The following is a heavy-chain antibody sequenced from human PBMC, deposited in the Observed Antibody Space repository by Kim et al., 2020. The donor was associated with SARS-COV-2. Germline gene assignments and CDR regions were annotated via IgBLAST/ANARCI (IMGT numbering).Heavy chain of an antibody. V-gene: IGHV1-69*13. Sequence: SVKVSCKASGGTFSSYAISWVRQAPGQGLEWMGGIIPIFGTANYAQKFQGRVTITADESTSTAYMELSSLRSEDTAVYYCASFTYYSSSWDYYYGMDVWGQGTTVTVSS. D-gene: IGHD6-6*01. CDR3: ASFTYYSSSWDYYYGMDV. CDR1: GGTFSSYA. J-gene: IGHJ6*02. CDR2: IIPIFGTA.